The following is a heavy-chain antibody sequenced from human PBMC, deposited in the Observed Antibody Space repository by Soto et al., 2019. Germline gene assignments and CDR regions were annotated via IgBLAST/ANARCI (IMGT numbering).Heavy chain of an antibody. CDR1: GCSISSYY. D-gene: IGHD5-18*01. Sequence: SDTLSLTCPATGCSISSYYWSWIRQPPGKGLEWIGYIYYSGSTNYNPSLKSRVTISVDTSKNQFSLKLSSVTAADTAVYYCARDNGYSYGYTLDHWGQGTLVTVS. V-gene: IGHV4-59*01. CDR2: IYYSGST. J-gene: IGHJ4*02. CDR3: ARDNGYSYGYTLDH.